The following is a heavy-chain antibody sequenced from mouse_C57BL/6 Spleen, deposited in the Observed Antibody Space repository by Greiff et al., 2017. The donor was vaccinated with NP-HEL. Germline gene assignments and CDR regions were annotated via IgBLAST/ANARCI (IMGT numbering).Heavy chain of an antibody. CDR3: TRKDCYYVPFDY. J-gene: IGHJ2*01. CDR1: GYTFTDYE. V-gene: IGHV1-15*01. Sequence: QVQLQQSGAELVRPGASVTLSCKASGYTFTDYEMHWVKQTPVHGLEWIGAIDPETGGTASNQAVNGKAILTADKSSSTAYMELRSLTSEDSDVYDCTRKDCYYVPFDYWGQGTPLTVSS. CDR2: IDPETGGT. D-gene: IGHD2-3*01.